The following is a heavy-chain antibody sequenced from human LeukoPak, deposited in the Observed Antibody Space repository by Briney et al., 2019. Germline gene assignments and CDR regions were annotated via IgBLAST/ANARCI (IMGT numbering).Heavy chain of an antibody. J-gene: IGHJ6*02. V-gene: IGHV3-30-3*01. CDR2: ISYDGSNK. CDR1: GFTFSSYA. Sequence: PGGSLRLSCAASGFTFSSYAMHWVRQAPGRGLEWVAVISYDGSNKYYADSVKGRFTISRDNAKNSLYLQMNSLRVEDTAVYYCARDSYWSLLDYYYGMDVWGQGTTVTVSS. CDR3: ARDSYWSLLDYYYGMDV. D-gene: IGHD1-1*01.